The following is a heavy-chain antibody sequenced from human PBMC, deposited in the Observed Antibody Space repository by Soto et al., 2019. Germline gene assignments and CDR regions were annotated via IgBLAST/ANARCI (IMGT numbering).Heavy chain of an antibody. D-gene: IGHD5-12*01. V-gene: IGHV3-7*03. Sequence: VESGGALVQPGESLRLSCAASGFALSAYYMSWVRQAPGKGLEWVANIKQDGTEKYYVDSVKGRFSISRDNAKSSLYLQMNGLRVEDTAVYYCARDGYAGAFDFWGQGTLVPVSS. CDR3: ARDGYAGAFDF. J-gene: IGHJ4*02. CDR2: IKQDGTEK. CDR1: GFALSAYY.